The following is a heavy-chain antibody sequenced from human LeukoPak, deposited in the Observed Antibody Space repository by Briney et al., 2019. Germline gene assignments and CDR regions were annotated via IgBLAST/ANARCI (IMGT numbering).Heavy chain of an antibody. V-gene: IGHV3-30-3*01. CDR1: GFTFSSYA. D-gene: IGHD1-26*01. Sequence: GGSLRLSCAASGFTFSSYAMHWVRQAPGKGLEWVAVISYDGSNKYYADSVKGRFTISRDNSKNTLYLQMNSLSAEDTAVYYCARAEWELLDYYYYYYMDVWGKGTTVTVSS. CDR2: ISYDGSNK. J-gene: IGHJ6*03. CDR3: ARAEWELLDYYYYYYMDV.